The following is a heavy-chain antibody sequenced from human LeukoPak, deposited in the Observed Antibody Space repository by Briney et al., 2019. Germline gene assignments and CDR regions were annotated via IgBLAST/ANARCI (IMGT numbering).Heavy chain of an antibody. D-gene: IGHD3-10*01. CDR3: IFADDNGSTPITMVRGPRDY. J-gene: IGHJ4*02. CDR2: IYSGGST. CDR1: GFTFDDYG. Sequence: GGSLRLSCAASGFTFDDYGMSWVRQAPGKGLEWVSVIYSGGSTYYADSVKGRFTISRDNSKNTLYLQMNSLRAEDTAVYYCIFADDNGSTPITMVRGPRDYWGQGTLVTVSS. V-gene: IGHV3-66*01.